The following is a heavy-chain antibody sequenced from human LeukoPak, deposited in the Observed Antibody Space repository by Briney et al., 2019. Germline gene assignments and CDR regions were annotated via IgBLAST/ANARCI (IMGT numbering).Heavy chain of an antibody. D-gene: IGHD2-2*01. V-gene: IGHV3-74*01. CDR3: VSFYETN. CDR2: VNSDGSWT. CDR1: GNYW. J-gene: IGHJ4*02. Sequence: GGSLRLSCAASGNYWMHWVRQAPGKGLVWVSHVNSDGSWTSHANSVKGRFTISKDNAKNTVYLQMNNLRTEDTAVYYCVSFYETNWGRGTLVTVSS.